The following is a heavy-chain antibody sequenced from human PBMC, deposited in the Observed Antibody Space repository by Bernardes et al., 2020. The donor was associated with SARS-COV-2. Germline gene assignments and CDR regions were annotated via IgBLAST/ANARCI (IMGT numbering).Heavy chain of an antibody. CDR3: AKTAYSRFDP. CDR1: GFTFSSSA. CDR2: ISGSGITT. J-gene: IGHJ5*02. D-gene: IGHD4-4*01. Sequence: GGSLRLSCAASGFTFSSSAMSWVRQAPGKGLEWVSVISGSGITTYYTDSVTGRFTISRDNSKSTLYLQMNSLRAEDTAVYFCAKTAYSRFDPWGQGTLVTVSS. V-gene: IGHV3-23*01.